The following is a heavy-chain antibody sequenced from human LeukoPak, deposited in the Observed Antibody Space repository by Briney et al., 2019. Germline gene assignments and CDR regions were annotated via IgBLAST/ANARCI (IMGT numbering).Heavy chain of an antibody. CDR3: ARDSGSHAFDI. CDR1: GGTVSRYA. CDR2: IIPIFGST. J-gene: IGHJ3*02. V-gene: IGHV1-69*05. D-gene: IGHD1-26*01. Sequence: ASVKVSCKASGGTVSRYAINWVRQAPGQGLEWMGGIIPIFGSTNYAQKFQGRVTITTDESTSTAYMELSSLRSEDTAVYYCARDSGSHAFDIWGQGTMVTVSS.